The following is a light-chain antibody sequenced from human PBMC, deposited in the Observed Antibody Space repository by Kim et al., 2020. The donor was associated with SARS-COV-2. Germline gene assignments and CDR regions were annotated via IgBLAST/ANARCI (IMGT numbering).Light chain of an antibody. CDR1: SSGVGGYNY. CDR2: DVS. Sequence: SITTSCTATSSGVGGYNYVSWYQQHPGKAPKLMIYDVSNRPSAVSTRFSGSKSGNTASLTISGLQAEDEADYYCSSYTSSSTPVVFGGGTQLTVL. V-gene: IGLV2-14*03. CDR3: SSYTSSSTPVV. J-gene: IGLJ2*01.